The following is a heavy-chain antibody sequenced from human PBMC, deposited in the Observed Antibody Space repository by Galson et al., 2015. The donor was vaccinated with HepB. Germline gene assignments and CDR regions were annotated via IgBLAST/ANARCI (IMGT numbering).Heavy chain of an antibody. Sequence: SVKVSCKASGYTFTSYGISWVRQAPGQGLEWMGWISAYNGNTNYAQKLQGRVTMTTDTSTSTAYMELRSLRSDDTAVYYCARVVVVAATVMRYFDYWGQGTLVTVSS. CDR1: GYTFTSYG. D-gene: IGHD2-15*01. J-gene: IGHJ4*02. CDR3: ARVVVVAATVMRYFDY. V-gene: IGHV1-18*04. CDR2: ISAYNGNT.